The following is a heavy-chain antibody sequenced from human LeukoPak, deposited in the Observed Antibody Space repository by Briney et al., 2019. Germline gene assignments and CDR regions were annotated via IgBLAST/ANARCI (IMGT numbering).Heavy chain of an antibody. D-gene: IGHD4-17*01. V-gene: IGHV3-30*03. CDR3: ARDLDDYGDRNWFDP. CDR2: ISYEGRTM. Sequence: GGSLTLSCAGAGFTFSNYGMHWVRQAPGKGREWVTVISYEGRTMYYGDSVKGRFTISRDNAKNSLYLQLNSLRAEDTAVYYCARDLDDYGDRNWFDPWGQGTLVTVSS. CDR1: GFTFSNYG. J-gene: IGHJ5*02.